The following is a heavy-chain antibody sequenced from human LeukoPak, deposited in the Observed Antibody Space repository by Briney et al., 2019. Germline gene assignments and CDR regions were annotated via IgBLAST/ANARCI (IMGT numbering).Heavy chain of an antibody. V-gene: IGHV4-39*01. CDR1: GGSISSSSYY. CDR2: IYYSGST. D-gene: IGHD3-22*01. Sequence: PSETLSLTCTVSGGSISSSSYYWGWIRQPPGKGLEWIGSIYYSGSTYYNPSLKSRVTISVDTSKNQFSLKLSSVTAADTAVYYCARHIWETYYYDSSGYTQPPNWFDPWGQGTLVTVSS. CDR3: ARHIWETYYYDSSGYTQPPNWFDP. J-gene: IGHJ5*02.